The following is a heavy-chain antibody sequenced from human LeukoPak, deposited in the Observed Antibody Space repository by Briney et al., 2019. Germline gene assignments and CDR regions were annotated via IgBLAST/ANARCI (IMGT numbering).Heavy chain of an antibody. D-gene: IGHD6-19*01. J-gene: IGHJ4*02. V-gene: IGHV1-69*05. CDR3: ARLIRQWLVLDY. CDR2: IIPIFGTA. Sequence: ASVKVSRKASGGTFSSYAISWVRQAPGQGLEWMGGIIPIFGTANYAQKFQGRVTITTDESTSTAYMELSSLRSEDTAVYYCARLIRQWLVLDYWGQGTLVTVSS. CDR1: GGTFSSYA.